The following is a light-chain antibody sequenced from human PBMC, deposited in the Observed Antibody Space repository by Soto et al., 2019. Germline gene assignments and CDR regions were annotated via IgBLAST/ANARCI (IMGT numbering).Light chain of an antibody. CDR1: QTIKSSS. CDR3: QQYGSSPRT. CDR2: AAS. J-gene: IGKJ1*01. V-gene: IGKV3-20*01. Sequence: EIVFTQSPGTLSLSPGERATLSCRASQTIKSSSLAWYQQRPGQAPRLLIYAASSRATGIPEKFSGSGSGTDFTLTISRLEPEDFAVYYCQQYGSSPRTFGQGTKVDIK.